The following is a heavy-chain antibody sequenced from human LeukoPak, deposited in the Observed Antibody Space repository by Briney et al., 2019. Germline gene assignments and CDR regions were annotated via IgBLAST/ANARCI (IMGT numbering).Heavy chain of an antibody. CDR1: GYTFTSYY. Sequence: ASVKVSCKASGYTFTSYYMHWVRQAPGQGLEWMGWMNPNSGNTGYAQKFQGRVTITRNTSISTAYMELSSLRSEDTAVYYCAIQVSGLFTPGDYFDYWGQGTLVTVSS. J-gene: IGHJ4*02. CDR2: MNPNSGNT. V-gene: IGHV1-8*01. CDR3: AIQVSGLFTPGDYFDY. D-gene: IGHD3-22*01.